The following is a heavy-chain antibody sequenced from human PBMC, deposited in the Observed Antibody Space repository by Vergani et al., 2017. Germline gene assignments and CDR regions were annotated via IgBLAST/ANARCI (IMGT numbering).Heavy chain of an antibody. V-gene: IGHV1-69*14. J-gene: IGHJ3*02. CDR1: GGTFSSYA. D-gene: IGHD2-2*01. CDR3: AGDGGYCSSTSCPRAFDI. Sequence: QVQLVQSGAEVKKPGSSVKVSCKASGGTFSSYAISWVRQAPGQGLEWMGRIIPIFGTANYAQKFQGRVTITADKSTSTAYMELSSLRSEDTAVYYCAGDGGYCSSTSCPRAFDIWGQGTMVTVSS. CDR2: IIPIFGTA.